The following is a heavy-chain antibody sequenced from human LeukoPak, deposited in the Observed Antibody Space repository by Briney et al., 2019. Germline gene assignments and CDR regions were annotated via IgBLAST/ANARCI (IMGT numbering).Heavy chain of an antibody. D-gene: IGHD2-15*01. J-gene: IGHJ4*02. CDR2: IYISGST. CDR1: GGSVSSHY. Sequence: SETLSLTCTVSGGSVSSHYWSWIRQPAGKGLEWIGRIYISGSTNYNPSLKSRVTMSVDTSKNQFSLKLSSVTAADTAVYYCARIYCSGGSCYYFDYWAQGPLVTVSS. CDR3: ARIYCSGGSCYYFDY. V-gene: IGHV4-4*07.